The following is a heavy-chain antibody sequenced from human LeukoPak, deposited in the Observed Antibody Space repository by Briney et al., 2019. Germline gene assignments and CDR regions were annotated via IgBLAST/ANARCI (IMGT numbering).Heavy chain of an antibody. V-gene: IGHV3-23*01. CDR1: GFTFGSYG. J-gene: IGHJ1*01. CDR2: ITPNADRT. CDR3: AIMHGYYDGSGYWVQ. Sequence: GGSLRLSCAASGFTFGSYGMSWVRQAPGKGLEWVSFITPNADRTSYADSVEGRFTISRDNPRNTVYMQMNSLRDEDTDVYYCAIMHGYYDGSGYWVQWGQGTLVTVSS. D-gene: IGHD3-22*01.